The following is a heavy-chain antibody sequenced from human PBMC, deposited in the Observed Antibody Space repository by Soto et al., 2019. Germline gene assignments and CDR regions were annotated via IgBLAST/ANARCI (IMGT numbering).Heavy chain of an antibody. CDR2: ISGTTT. V-gene: IGHV3-48*03. J-gene: IGHJ2*01. CDR3: AKVAGGLGYFDL. CDR1: GFSFRSYE. Sequence: ELQLVESGGGLVQPGGSLRLSCAASGFSFRSYEMNWVRQVPGKGLEWVAYISGTTTFYAESVKGRFTISRDNAKNSLYLQLNGLTSDDTAVHYCAKVAGGLGYFDLWGRGTLVTVSS. D-gene: IGHD3-16*01.